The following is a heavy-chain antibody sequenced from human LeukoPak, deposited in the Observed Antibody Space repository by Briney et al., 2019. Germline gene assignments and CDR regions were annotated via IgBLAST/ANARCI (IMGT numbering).Heavy chain of an antibody. CDR1: GFTFSSYW. D-gene: IGHD3-22*01. CDR2: IKQDGSEK. J-gene: IGHJ4*02. CDR3: ARDGLSISIIMIVVLRNDY. Sequence: GGSLRLSCAASGFTFSSYWMSWVRQAPGKGLEWVANIKQDGSEKYYVDSVKGRFTISRDNAKNSLYLQMNSLRAEDTAVYYCARDGLSISIIMIVVLRNDYWGQGTLVTVSS. V-gene: IGHV3-7*01.